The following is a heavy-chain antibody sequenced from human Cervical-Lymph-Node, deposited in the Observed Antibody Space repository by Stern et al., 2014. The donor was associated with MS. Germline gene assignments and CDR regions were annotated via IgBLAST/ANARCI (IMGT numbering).Heavy chain of an antibody. CDR2: INPSGGST. CDR3: ARFEGGSWYHGALDY. J-gene: IGHJ4*02. D-gene: IGHD6-13*01. V-gene: IGHV1-46*01. CDR1: GYTFTSYY. Sequence: VQLVESGAEVKKPGASVKVSCKASGYTFTSYYMHWVRQAPGQGLEWMGIINPSGGSTSYAQKFQGRVTMTRDTSTSTVYMKLSSLRSEDTAVYYCARFEGGSWYHGALDYWGQGTLVTVSS.